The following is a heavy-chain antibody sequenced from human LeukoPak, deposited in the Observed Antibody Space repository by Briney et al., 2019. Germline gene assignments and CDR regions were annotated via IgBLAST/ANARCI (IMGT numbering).Heavy chain of an antibody. J-gene: IGHJ4*02. V-gene: IGHV4-34*01. D-gene: IGHD3-22*01. CDR3: ARGLRSTMIVVVAHYYFDD. CDR1: GGSFSGYY. Sequence: SETLSLTGAGYGGSFSGYYWSWIRQPPGKGLEWIGEINHSGSTNYNTSLKSRVTISVDTSKNEFSLKLSSVTATDTGVYYCARGLRSTMIVVVAHYYFDDWGQGTLVTVPS. CDR2: INHSGST.